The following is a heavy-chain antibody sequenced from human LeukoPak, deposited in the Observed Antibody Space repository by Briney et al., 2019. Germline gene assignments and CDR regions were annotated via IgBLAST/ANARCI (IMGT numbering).Heavy chain of an antibody. Sequence: ASVKVSCKASGYTFTSYDINWVRRATGQGLEWMGWMNPKSGNTGHAQKFQGRVTMSRNTSISTAYMELSSLRSEDTAVYYCARGLGARINWGQGTLVTVSS. CDR3: ARGLGARIN. J-gene: IGHJ4*02. CDR1: GYTFTSYD. CDR2: MNPKSGNT. D-gene: IGHD1-26*01. V-gene: IGHV1-8*01.